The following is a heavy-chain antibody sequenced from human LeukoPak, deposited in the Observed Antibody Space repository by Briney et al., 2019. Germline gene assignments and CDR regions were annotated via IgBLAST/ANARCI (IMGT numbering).Heavy chain of an antibody. CDR2: INSGGSST. Sequence: GGSLRLSCAASGFTFSSYWMHWVRQAPGKGLVWVSRINSGGSSTSYADSVKGRFTISRDNAKNTLYLQMNSLRAEDMALYYCAKAWGYSYGSDAFDIWGQGTMVTVSS. CDR1: GFTFSSYW. CDR3: AKAWGYSYGSDAFDI. V-gene: IGHV3-74*01. J-gene: IGHJ3*02. D-gene: IGHD5-18*01.